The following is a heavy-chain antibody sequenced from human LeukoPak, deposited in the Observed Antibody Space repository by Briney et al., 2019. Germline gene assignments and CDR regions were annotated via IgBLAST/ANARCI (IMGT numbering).Heavy chain of an antibody. Sequence: GGSLRLSCAASGFTFSSYSMMWVRQAPGKGLEWVSYISSSSTTIHYADSVKGRFTISRDNSKNTLYLQMNSLRAEDTAVYYCAKAPGGIVGYWGQGTLVTVSS. CDR1: GFTFSSYS. CDR2: ISSSSTTI. J-gene: IGHJ4*02. CDR3: AKAPGGIVGY. D-gene: IGHD3-16*01. V-gene: IGHV3-48*01.